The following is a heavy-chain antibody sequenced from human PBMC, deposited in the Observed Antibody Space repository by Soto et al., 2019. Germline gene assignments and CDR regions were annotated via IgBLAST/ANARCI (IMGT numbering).Heavy chain of an antibody. J-gene: IGHJ6*03. CDR1: GFTFSAYP. Sequence: EGQLLESGGGLVQPGGSLRLSCAASGFTFSAYPMIWVRQAPGKGLEWVSTISNGAGRTFYADSVKGRFTISRDNSKNTLYLQMNSLRAEDTAVYYCAKAAARFVDYCYYMDVWGKGTTVTVSS. CDR2: ISNGAGRT. V-gene: IGHV3-23*01. D-gene: IGHD3-16*01. CDR3: AKAAARFVDYCYYMDV.